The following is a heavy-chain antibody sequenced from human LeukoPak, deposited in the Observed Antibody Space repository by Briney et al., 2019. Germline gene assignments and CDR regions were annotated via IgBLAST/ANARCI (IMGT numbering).Heavy chain of an antibody. CDR2: IYFTGNT. V-gene: IGHV4-39*01. CDR3: ASEAHRGGGFDS. J-gene: IGHJ4*02. CDR1: GGSISSDTYF. Sequence: SETLSLTCTVSGGSISSDTYFWGWIRQPPGKGLEWIANIYFTGNTYYNPSPKSRATISVDTSKNQFSLTLSSVTAADTAVYYCASEAHRGGGFDSWGQGTQVTVSS. D-gene: IGHD3-16*01.